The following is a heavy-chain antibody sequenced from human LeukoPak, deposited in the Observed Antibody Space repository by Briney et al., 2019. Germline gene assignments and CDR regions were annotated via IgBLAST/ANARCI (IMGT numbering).Heavy chain of an antibody. CDR3: AREYYDYVWGSYRSLRFDY. Sequence: ASVKVSCKASGYTFTGYYMHWVRQAPGQGLEWMGWINPNSGGTNYAQKLQGRVTMTTDTSTSTAYMELRSLRSDDTAVYYCAREYYDYVWGSYRSLRFDYWGQGTLVTVSS. V-gene: IGHV1-2*02. CDR2: INPNSGGT. CDR1: GYTFTGYY. J-gene: IGHJ4*02. D-gene: IGHD3-16*02.